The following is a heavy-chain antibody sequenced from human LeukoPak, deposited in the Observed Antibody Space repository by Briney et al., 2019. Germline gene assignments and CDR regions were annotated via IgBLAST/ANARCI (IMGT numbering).Heavy chain of an antibody. CDR2: IYSGGST. Sequence: PGGSLRLSCAASGFTFDDYDMSWVRQAPGKGLEWVSVIYSGGSTYYADSVKGRFTISRDNSKNTLYLQMNSLRAEDTAVYYCARDGEAWVDYWGQGTLVTVSS. V-gene: IGHV3-53*01. D-gene: IGHD3-10*01. J-gene: IGHJ4*02. CDR3: ARDGEAWVDY. CDR1: GFTFDDYD.